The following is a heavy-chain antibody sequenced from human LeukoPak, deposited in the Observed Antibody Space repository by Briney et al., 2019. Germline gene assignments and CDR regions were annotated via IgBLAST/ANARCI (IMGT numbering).Heavy chain of an antibody. Sequence: GGSLRLSCAASGFIVSSNYMRCVRQAPGKGLEWVSIMYSAGSTYYADSVRGRFTISRDSSKNTVSLQMNSLRVEDTAVYYRASGVTGARKYYSDPFHYWGQGTLVTVSS. J-gene: IGHJ4*02. D-gene: IGHD3-10*01. CDR3: ASGVTGARKYYSDPFHY. V-gene: IGHV3-53*01. CDR2: MYSAGST. CDR1: GFIVSSNY.